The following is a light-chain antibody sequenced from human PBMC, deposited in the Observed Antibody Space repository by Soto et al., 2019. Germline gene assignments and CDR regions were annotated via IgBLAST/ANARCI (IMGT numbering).Light chain of an antibody. J-gene: IGLJ2*01. CDR2: EVF. V-gene: IGLV2-14*01. Sequence: QSALTQPASMSGSPGQSITISCTGTRSDVGGYNYVSWYQHHPGKAPNLMMYEVFNRPAGVSNRFSGSRSGNTASLTISGLQADDEADYYCTSYASTSTYVVFGGGTKVTVL. CDR1: RSDVGGYNY. CDR3: TSYASTSTYVV.